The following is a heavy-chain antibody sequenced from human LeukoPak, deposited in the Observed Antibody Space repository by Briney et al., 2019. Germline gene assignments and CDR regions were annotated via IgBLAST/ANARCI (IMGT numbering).Heavy chain of an antibody. CDR2: ISGSGGST. CDR1: GFTFSSYA. V-gene: IGHV3-23*01. J-gene: IGHJ4*02. Sequence: GGSLRLSCAASGFTFSSYAMSWVRQAPGKGLEWVSAISGSGGSTYYADSVKGRFTISRDNSKNTLYLRMNSLRAEDTAVYYCAKQSDFHPRGQTDYWGQGTLVTVSS. CDR3: AKQSDFHPRGQTDY.